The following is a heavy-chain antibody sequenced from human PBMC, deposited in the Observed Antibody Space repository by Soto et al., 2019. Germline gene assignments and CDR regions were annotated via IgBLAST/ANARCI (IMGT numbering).Heavy chain of an antibody. D-gene: IGHD6-13*01. CDR3: ARIRASRLAPYYFEY. Sequence: SGPTLVNPTQTLTLTCTFSGFSLTTSGMCVIWIRQPPGKALEWLALIDWDDDKYYSTSLKTALTISKYTSKNQVVLTMTNMDPVDTATYYCARIRASRLAPYYFEYWGQGTLVTVSS. J-gene: IGHJ4*02. CDR2: IDWDDDK. CDR1: GFSLTTSGMC. V-gene: IGHV2-70*01.